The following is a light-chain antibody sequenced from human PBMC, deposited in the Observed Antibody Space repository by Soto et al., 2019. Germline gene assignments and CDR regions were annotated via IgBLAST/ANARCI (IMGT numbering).Light chain of an antibody. J-gene: IGLJ3*02. V-gene: IGLV6-57*01. CDR3: QSYDATNQV. Sequence: NFMLTQPHSVSESPGKTVIISCTRSGGSIASSYVQWYQQRPGSSPTTVIYEDNQRPSGVPDRFSGSIDSSSNSASLTISGLETEDEADYYCQSYDATNQVFGGGTKLTVL. CDR1: GGSIASSY. CDR2: EDN.